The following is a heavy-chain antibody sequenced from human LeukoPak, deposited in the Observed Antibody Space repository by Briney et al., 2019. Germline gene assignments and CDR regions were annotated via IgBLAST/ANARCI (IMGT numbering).Heavy chain of an antibody. J-gene: IGHJ6*03. D-gene: IGHD1-1*01. V-gene: IGHV4-39*07. CDR3: ARDFSRSQTVYYYYYMDV. CDR1: GGSINSRTYY. Sequence: SETLSLTCTVSGGSINSRTYYWGWIRQPPGKGLEWIGTIHYSGTTYYNPSLKSRVTISLDTSKNQFSLRLSSVTAADTAIYCCARDFSRSQTVYYYYYMDVWGKGPTVTVSS. CDR2: IHYSGTT.